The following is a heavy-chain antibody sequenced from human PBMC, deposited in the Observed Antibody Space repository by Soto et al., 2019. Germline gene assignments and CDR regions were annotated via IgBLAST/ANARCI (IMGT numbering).Heavy chain of an antibody. V-gene: IGHV3-33*01. CDR3: ARGLRAAAGRDYFQY. Sequence: QVQLVESGGGVVQPGRSLTLSCAASGFIFSSYGMHWVRQAPGKGLQWVEVIWYDGSNTYYADSVKGRFTISRDNSKNTLYLQMNSLRAEDTAVYYCARGLRAAAGRDYFQYWGQGTLVTVSS. J-gene: IGHJ1*01. D-gene: IGHD6-13*01. CDR2: IWYDGSNT. CDR1: GFIFSSYG.